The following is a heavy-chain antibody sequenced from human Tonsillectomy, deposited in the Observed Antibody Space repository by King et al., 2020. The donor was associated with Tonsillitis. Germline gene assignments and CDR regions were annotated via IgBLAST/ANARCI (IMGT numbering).Heavy chain of an antibody. CDR2: IYPGDSDT. CDR1: GFIFTTSW. D-gene: IGHD2-2*01. V-gene: IGHV5-51*01. Sequence: QLVQSGAEVKKPGETLRISRTGSGFIFTTSWIAWVRHMPGKGLDWMGIIYPGDSDTRYSPSFQGRITISADKSITTAYLQWSSLKASDTAMYYCVRQGASRGVIDSWGQGTLVTVSS. CDR3: VRQGASRGVIDS. J-gene: IGHJ4*02.